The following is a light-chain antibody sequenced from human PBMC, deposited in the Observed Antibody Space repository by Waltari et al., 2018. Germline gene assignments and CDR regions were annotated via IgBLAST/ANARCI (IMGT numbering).Light chain of an antibody. Sequence: QSALTQPRSVSGSPGQSVTISCPGTSSDVGGYYYVSWYQQHPGKAPKLILYDVTQRPSGVPGRFSGSKSGNTASLTISGLQAEDEADYYCCSYADTYTAVFGGGTKVTVL. CDR3: CSYADTYTAV. CDR1: SSDVGGYYY. V-gene: IGLV2-11*01. CDR2: DVT. J-gene: IGLJ3*02.